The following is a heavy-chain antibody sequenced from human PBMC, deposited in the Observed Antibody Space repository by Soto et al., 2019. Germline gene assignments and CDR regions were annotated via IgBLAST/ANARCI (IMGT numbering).Heavy chain of an antibody. CDR1: GGSISSYY. Sequence: ASETLSLTCTVSGGSISSYYWSWIRQPPGKGLEWVGYIYYSGSTNYNPSLKSRVTISVDTSKNQFSLKLSSVTAADTAVYYCARAPAGPNWFDPWGQGTLVTVSS. V-gene: IGHV4-59*01. CDR2: IYYSGST. J-gene: IGHJ5*02. CDR3: ARAPAGPNWFDP.